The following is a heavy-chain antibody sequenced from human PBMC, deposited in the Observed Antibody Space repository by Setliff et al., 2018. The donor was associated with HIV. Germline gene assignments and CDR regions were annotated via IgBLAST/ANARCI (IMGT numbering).Heavy chain of an antibody. CDR3: AKEGHDYRGSLDY. CDR2: IDHSGST. Sequence: SETLSLTCAVYDGSFSGYYWSWIRQPPGKGLEWIGEIDHSGSTNYNPSLRSRVIMSMDTSKNQFSLKLSSVTAADTAVYYCAKEGHDYRGSLDYWGQGRLVTVSS. CDR1: DGSFSGYY. J-gene: IGHJ4*02. D-gene: IGHD4-4*01. V-gene: IGHV4-34*01.